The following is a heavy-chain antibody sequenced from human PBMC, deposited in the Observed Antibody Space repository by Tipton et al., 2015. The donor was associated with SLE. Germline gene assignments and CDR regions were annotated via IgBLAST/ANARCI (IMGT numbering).Heavy chain of an antibody. CDR1: GDSISSGYYY. CDR3: AQGQGDGGYYYYMDV. CDR2: IDTRGST. D-gene: IGHD3-10*01. J-gene: IGHJ6*03. V-gene: IGHV4-61*02. Sequence: TLSLTCTVSGDSISSGYYYWSWIRQPAGKGLEWIGRIDTRGSTNYNPSLKSRVTISIDTSKNQFSLKLNSVTAADTAIYYCAQGQGDGGYYYYMDVWGKGTTVTVSS.